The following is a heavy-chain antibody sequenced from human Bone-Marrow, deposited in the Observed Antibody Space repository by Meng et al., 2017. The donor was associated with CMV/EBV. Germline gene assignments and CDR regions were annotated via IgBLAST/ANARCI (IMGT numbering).Heavy chain of an antibody. V-gene: IGHV3-7*01. CDR1: GFTFSSYW. Sequence: GGSLRLSCAASGFTFSSYWMSWVRQAPGKGLEWVANIKQDGSEKYYVDSVKGRFTISRDNAKNSLYLQMNSLRAEDTAVYYCARDNPELFYDAFDIWGQGTMVTASS. D-gene: IGHD1-26*01. CDR2: IKQDGSEK. CDR3: ARDNPELFYDAFDI. J-gene: IGHJ3*02.